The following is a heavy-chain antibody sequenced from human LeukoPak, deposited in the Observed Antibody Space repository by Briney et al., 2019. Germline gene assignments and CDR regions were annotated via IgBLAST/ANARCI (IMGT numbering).Heavy chain of an antibody. D-gene: IGHD3-10*01. CDR3: ARDSGLLWFGELFFYFDY. Sequence: GGSLRLSCAASGFTFSSYAMSWVRQAPGKGLEWVSAISGSGGSTYYADSVKGRFTISRDNSKNTLYLQMNSLRAEDTAVYYCARDSGLLWFGELFFYFDYGGQGPLVTASS. J-gene: IGHJ4*02. CDR1: GFTFSSYA. V-gene: IGHV3-23*01. CDR2: ISGSGGST.